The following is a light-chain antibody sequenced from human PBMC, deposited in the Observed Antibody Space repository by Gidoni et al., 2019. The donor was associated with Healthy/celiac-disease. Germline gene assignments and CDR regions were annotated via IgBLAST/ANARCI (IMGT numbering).Light chain of an antibody. J-gene: IGKJ4*01. CDR2: DAS. Sequence: ELVLTQSPATLSVSPGARATLSCRASQSVSSYLAWYQQKPGQAPRLLIYDASNRATGIPPRFSGSGSGTDFTLTISILEPEDFAVYYCQQRSNWPLTFGGGTKVEIK. CDR1: QSVSSY. CDR3: QQRSNWPLT. V-gene: IGKV3-11*01.